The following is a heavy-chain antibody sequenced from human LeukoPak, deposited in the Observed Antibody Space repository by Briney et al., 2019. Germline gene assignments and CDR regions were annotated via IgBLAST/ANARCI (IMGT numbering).Heavy chain of an antibody. CDR1: GFTLTNHG. J-gene: IGHJ4*02. CDR2: ITGPGGR. Sequence: GGSLRFSCAVSGFTLTNHGVSWVRKVPGKGLEWVSIITGPGGRYYGDSVKGRFILSRDNSKDTVYMQMSSLRAEDTATYYCAKDYCRGGNCPFPFLDSWGQGTLVTVSS. V-gene: IGHV3-23*01. D-gene: IGHD2-15*01. CDR3: AKDYCRGGNCPFPFLDS.